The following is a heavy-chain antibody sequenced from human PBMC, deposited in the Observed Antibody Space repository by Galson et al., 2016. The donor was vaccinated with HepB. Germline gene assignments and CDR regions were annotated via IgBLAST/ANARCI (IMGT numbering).Heavy chain of an antibody. V-gene: IGHV2-5*02. D-gene: IGHD4-17*01. CDR3: AHRTVTAVTSPFNF. CDR1: GFSLNTYAVG. CDR2: IYWDDDK. J-gene: IGHJ4*02. Sequence: PALVKPTQTLTLTCTFSGFSLNTYAVGVGWMRQPPGKAPEWLAIIYWDDDKRYSPPLENRLTITKDTSKNQVVLTVTDMDPVDTATYYCAHRTVTAVTSPFNFWGQGALVTVSS.